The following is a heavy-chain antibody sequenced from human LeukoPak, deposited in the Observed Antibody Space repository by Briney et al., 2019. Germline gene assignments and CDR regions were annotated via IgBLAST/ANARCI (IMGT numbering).Heavy chain of an antibody. CDR3: AKDYDITLLKYYFDY. D-gene: IGHD3-9*01. J-gene: IGHJ4*02. V-gene: IGHV3-23*01. CDR1: GFTFSSYA. Sequence: GGSLRLSCAASGFTFSSYAMSWVRQAPGKGLEWVSAISGSGGSTYYADSVKGRFTISRDNSKNTLYLQMNSLRAEDTAVYYCAKDYDITLLKYYFDYWGQGTLVTVSS. CDR2: ISGSGGST.